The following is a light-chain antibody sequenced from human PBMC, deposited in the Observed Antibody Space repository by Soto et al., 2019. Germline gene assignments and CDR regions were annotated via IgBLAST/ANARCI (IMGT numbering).Light chain of an antibody. CDR1: ESIGNW. J-gene: IGKJ1*01. CDR3: QQYETYAT. V-gene: IGKV1-5*03. CDR2: KAS. Sequence: DIQMTQSPSTLSASEGDRVTITCRASESIGNWLAWYQQKSGKAPKVLIYKASSLESGVPSRFSGSGSGTEFTLTISSLQPDDSATYYCQQYETYATFGQGTKVDIK.